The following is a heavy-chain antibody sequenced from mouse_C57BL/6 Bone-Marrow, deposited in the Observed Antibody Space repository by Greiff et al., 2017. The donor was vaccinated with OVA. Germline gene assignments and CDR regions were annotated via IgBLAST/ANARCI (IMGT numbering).Heavy chain of an antibody. CDR2: IYPRCGNT. CDR1: GYTFTSYG. V-gene: IGHV1-81*01. CDR3: ARRPPYYFDY. Sequence: QVQLQQSGAELARPGASVKLSCKASGYTFTSYGISWVKQRTGQGLEWIGEIYPRCGNTYYNEKFKGKATLTADKSSSTAYMELRSLTSEDSAVYFCARRPPYYFDYWGQGTTLTVSS. J-gene: IGHJ2*01.